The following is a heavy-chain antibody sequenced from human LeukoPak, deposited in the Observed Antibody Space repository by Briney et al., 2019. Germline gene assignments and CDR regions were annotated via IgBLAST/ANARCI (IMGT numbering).Heavy chain of an antibody. V-gene: IGHV3-53*01. CDR3: AREYCSGGTCHPNWYDP. CDR1: GFTVSSNY. D-gene: IGHD2-15*01. Sequence: GGSLRLSCAASGFTVSSNYMIWVRQAPGRGLEWVSVIYRGGSTYYADSVKGRFTISRDNSKNTQFLQMNSLRVEDTAVYYCAREYCSGGTCHPNWYDPWGQGTLVTVSS. CDR2: IYRGGST. J-gene: IGHJ5*02.